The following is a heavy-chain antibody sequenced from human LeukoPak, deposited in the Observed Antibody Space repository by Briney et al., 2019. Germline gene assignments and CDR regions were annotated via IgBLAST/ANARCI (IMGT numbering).Heavy chain of an antibody. Sequence: KTGASLRLSCAAAGFTSSDRYMSWIRQCPGKGMEWVAYITPSADLIHYADSVRGRFSISRNTAKTSFYLQLNILTAEDTATYYCVTGTAWLFDYWGQGTLVTVSS. J-gene: IGHJ4*02. CDR3: VTGTAWLFDY. V-gene: IGHV3-11*04. D-gene: IGHD2-21*02. CDR1: GFTSSDRY. CDR2: ITPSADLI.